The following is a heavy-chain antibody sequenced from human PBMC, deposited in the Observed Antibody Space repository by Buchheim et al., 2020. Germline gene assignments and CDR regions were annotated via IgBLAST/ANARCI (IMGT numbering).Heavy chain of an antibody. CDR1: GFTFSSYG. D-gene: IGHD6-19*01. V-gene: IGHV3-30*18. CDR2: ISYDGSNK. J-gene: IGHJ5*02. Sequence: LVESGGGVVQPGRSLRLSCAASGFTFSSYGMHWVRQAPGKGPEWVAVISYDGSNKYYADSVKGRFTISRDNSKNTLYLQMNSLRAEDTAVYYCAKGLGSDWFDPWGQGTL. CDR3: AKGLGSDWFDP.